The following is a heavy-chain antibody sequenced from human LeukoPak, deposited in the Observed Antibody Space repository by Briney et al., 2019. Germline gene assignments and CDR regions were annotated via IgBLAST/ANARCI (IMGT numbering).Heavy chain of an antibody. J-gene: IGHJ4*02. Sequence: PGGSLRLSCAASGFTFSSYAMSWVRQAPGKGLEWVSTLFGGDTIDYTDSVKGRFTISRDNSGNTLYLQMNNLRADDTAVYYCAGRRGSSFDYWGRGTQVIVSS. V-gene: IGHV3-23*01. D-gene: IGHD1-26*01. CDR1: GFTFSSYA. CDR2: LFGGDTI. CDR3: AGRRGSSFDY.